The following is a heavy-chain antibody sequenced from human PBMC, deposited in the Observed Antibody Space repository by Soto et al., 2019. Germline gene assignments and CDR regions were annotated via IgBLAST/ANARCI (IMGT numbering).Heavy chain of an antibody. V-gene: IGHV4-31*03. J-gene: IGHJ4*02. Sequence: QVQLQESGPGLVKPSQTLSLTCTVSGGSISSGGYYWSWIRQHPGKGLAWIGYIFYSGSTYYNPSRKSRFTISVDTSKKQFSLKLSSVTAADTALDFCARERGYESSLGLYYWGQGTLVTVSS. D-gene: IGHD3-22*01. CDR2: IFYSGST. CDR3: ARERGYESSLGLYY. CDR1: GGSISSGGYY.